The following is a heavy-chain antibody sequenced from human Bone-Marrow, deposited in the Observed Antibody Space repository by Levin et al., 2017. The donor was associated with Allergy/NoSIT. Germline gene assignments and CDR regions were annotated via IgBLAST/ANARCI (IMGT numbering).Heavy chain of an antibody. CDR1: GGSFSDSY. J-gene: IGHJ5*02. V-gene: IGHV4-34*01. CDR3: ARGLMVRGSIITPPVNGFDP. Sequence: NPSETLSLTCTVYGGSFSDSYWSWVRQPPGKGLEWIGDINHRGSTSYNPSLKSRVTMSVDTSKRQFSLKLSSVTAADTAVYYCARGLMVRGSIITPPVNGFDPWGQGTLVTVSS. CDR2: INHRGST. D-gene: IGHD3-10*01.